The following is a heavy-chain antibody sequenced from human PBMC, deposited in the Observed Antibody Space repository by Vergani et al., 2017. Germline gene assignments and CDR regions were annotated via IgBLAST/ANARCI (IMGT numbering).Heavy chain of an antibody. J-gene: IGHJ4*02. CDR1: GFTFSSYW. Sequence: EVQLVESGGGLVQPGGSLRLSCAASGFTFSSYWMSWVRQAPGKGMEWVANIKQDGSEKYYVDSVKGRFTISRDNAKNSLYLQMNRLRAEDTAVYYCARDCRYDFWSGYSGTFDYWGQGTLVTVSS. CDR2: IKQDGSEK. CDR3: ARDCRYDFWSGYSGTFDY. V-gene: IGHV3-7*01. D-gene: IGHD3-3*01.